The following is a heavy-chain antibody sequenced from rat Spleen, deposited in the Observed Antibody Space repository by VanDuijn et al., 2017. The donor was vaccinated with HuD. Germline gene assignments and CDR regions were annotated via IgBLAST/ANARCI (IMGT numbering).Heavy chain of an antibody. D-gene: IGHD1-6*01. J-gene: IGHJ1*01. CDR2: ISTGGGNT. CDR1: GFTFSNYY. CDR3: ARHMYTTVYWYFDF. V-gene: IGHV5-25*01. Sequence: EVQLVESGGGLVQPGRSMKLSCAASGFTFSNYYMAWVRQAPTKGLEWVASISTGGGNTYYRDSVKGRFTISRDNAKSTLYLQMDSLRSEDTATYYCARHMYTTVYWYFDFWGPGTMVTVSS.